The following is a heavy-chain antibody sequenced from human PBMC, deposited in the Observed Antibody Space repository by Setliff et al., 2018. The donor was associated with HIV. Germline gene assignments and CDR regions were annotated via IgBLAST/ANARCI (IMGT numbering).Heavy chain of an antibody. V-gene: IGHV4-39*01. Sequence: KTSETLSLTCRVSGGSLSSSTYYWGWIRQPPGKGLEWIGDIFYTGNTYYNPSLKSRVAISVDTSENQFSLKLNSVTAADTAVYYCARRGRDGVLIVFATGFDPWGQGTLVTVSS. D-gene: IGHD2-8*01. CDR3: ARRGRDGVLIVFATGFDP. CDR1: GGSLSSSTYY. CDR2: IFYTGNT. J-gene: IGHJ5*02.